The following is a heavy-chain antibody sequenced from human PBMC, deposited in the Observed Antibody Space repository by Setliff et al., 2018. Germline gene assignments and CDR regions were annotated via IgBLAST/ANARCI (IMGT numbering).Heavy chain of an antibody. CDR3: AREQWLDPPGYYYMDV. Sequence: SETLSLTCTVSGGSISSDYWSWIRQPAGKGLEWVGHIYIGGSANYNPSLKSRVTMSIDTAKNQFSLKLNSVTAADMAVYYCAREQWLDPPGYYYMDVWAKGTTVTVSS. D-gene: IGHD6-19*01. CDR2: IYIGGSA. J-gene: IGHJ6*03. V-gene: IGHV4-4*07. CDR1: GGSISSDY.